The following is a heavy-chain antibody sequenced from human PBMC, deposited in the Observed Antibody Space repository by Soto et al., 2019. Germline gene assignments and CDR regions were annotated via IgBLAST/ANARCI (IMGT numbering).Heavy chain of an antibody. CDR3: ARVTYNTSAGGFDP. CDR1: GFTFRNYG. V-gene: IGHV3-33*01. D-gene: IGHD1-1*01. Sequence: QVQLVESGGGVVQPGRSLRLSCAASGFTFRNYGMNWVRQAPGKGLEWVAGIWYDGSNKNYVDSVKGRFVISRDNSKNMLYLHMNSLRAADTAVYYCARVTYNTSAGGFDPWGQGTLVIVSS. CDR2: IWYDGSNK. J-gene: IGHJ5*02.